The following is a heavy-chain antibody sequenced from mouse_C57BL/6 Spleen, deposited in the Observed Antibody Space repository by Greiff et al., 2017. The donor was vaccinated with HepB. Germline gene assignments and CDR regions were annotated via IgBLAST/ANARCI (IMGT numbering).Heavy chain of an antibody. CDR3: AREGLEGSGDY. Sequence: VQLQQPGAELVKPGASVKLSCKASCYTFTSYWMHWVKQRPGQGLEWIGMIHPNSGSTNYNEKFKSKATLTVDKSSSTAYMQLSSLTSEDSAVYYCAREGLEGSGDYWGQGTTLTVSS. CDR1: CYTFTSYW. CDR2: IHPNSGST. J-gene: IGHJ2*01. D-gene: IGHD1-1*01. V-gene: IGHV1-64*01.